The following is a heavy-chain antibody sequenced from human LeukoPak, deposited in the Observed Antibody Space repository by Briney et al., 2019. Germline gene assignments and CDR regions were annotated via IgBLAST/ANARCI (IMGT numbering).Heavy chain of an antibody. CDR2: IYYSGST. D-gene: IGHD5-24*01. CDR1: GFTFGDYA. J-gene: IGHJ4*02. V-gene: IGHV4-59*01. CDR3: ARSEERDGYNPDY. Sequence: GSLRLPCTASGFTFGDYAMSWVRQAPGKGLEWIGYIYYSGSTNYNPSLKSRVTISVDTSKNQFSLKLSSVTAADTAVYYCARSEERDGYNPDYWGQGTLLTVSS.